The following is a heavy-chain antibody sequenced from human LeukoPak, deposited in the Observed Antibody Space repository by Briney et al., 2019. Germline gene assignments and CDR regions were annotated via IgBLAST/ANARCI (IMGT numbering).Heavy chain of an antibody. D-gene: IGHD3-22*01. CDR1: GGSISSGGYY. V-gene: IGHV4-31*03. Sequence: PSETLSLTCTVSGGSISSGGYYWSWIRQHPGKGLEWIGYIYYSGSTYYNPSLKSRVTISVDTSKNQFSLKLSSVTAANTAVYYCASSGYAGAFDIWGQGTMVTVSS. J-gene: IGHJ3*02. CDR3: ASSGYAGAFDI. CDR2: IYYSGST.